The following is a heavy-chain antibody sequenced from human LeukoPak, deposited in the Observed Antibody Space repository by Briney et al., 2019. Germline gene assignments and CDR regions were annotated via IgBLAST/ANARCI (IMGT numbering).Heavy chain of an antibody. D-gene: IGHD3-22*01. CDR2: INHSGST. CDR1: GGSFSGYY. CDR3: ARLGGQISSGYRFDY. J-gene: IGHJ4*02. Sequence: SETLSLTCAVYGGSFSGYYWSWIRQPPGKGLEWIGEINHSGSTNYNPPLKSRVTISVDTSKNQFSLKLSSVTAADTAVYYCARLGGQISSGYRFDYWGQGTLVTVSS. V-gene: IGHV4-34*01.